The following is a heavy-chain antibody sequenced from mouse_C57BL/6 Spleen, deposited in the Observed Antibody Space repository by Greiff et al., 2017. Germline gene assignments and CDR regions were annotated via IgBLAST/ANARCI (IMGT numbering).Heavy chain of an antibody. Sequence: QVQLKQSGPELVKPGASVKISCKASGYAFSRSWLNWVKQRPGKGLEWIGRIYPGDGDANYNGKFKGKATLTAAKSSSTAYMQLSSLTSEDSAVYFCARWETAQAFYSMDYWCQGTSVTVSS. CDR1: GYAFSRSW. CDR3: ARWETAQAFYSMDY. V-gene: IGHV1-82*01. D-gene: IGHD3-2*02. CDR2: IYPGDGDA. J-gene: IGHJ4*01.